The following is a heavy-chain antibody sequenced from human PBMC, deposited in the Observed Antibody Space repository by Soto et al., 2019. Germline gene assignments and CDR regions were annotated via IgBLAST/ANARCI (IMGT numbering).Heavy chain of an antibody. Sequence: QITLKESGPTLVKPTQTLTLTCSFSGFSLSTRGVGVGWIRQPPGKALEWLALIFWDDDKWYSPSLRSRLTITEDNSKNQVVLTITNMDPVDTATYYCAHRSRGYAYYFDQWGQGTLVTVSS. CDR2: IFWDDDK. CDR1: GFSLSTRGVG. V-gene: IGHV2-5*02. D-gene: IGHD5-12*01. J-gene: IGHJ4*02. CDR3: AHRSRGYAYYFDQ.